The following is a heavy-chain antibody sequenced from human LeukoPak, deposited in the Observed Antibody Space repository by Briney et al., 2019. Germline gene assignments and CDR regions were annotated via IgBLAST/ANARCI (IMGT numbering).Heavy chain of an antibody. CDR2: IRYDAINNK. CDR1: GFTFSIYG. D-gene: IGHD3-10*01. CDR3: AKDDGSGSYVDY. V-gene: IGHV3-30*02. J-gene: IGHJ4*02. Sequence: PGGSLRLSCAASGFTFSIYGMHWVRQAPGKGLEWVASIRYDAINNKYYADSVKGRFTISRDNSKNTLYLQMNSLRAEDTAVYYCAKDDGSGSYVDYWGQGTLVTVSS.